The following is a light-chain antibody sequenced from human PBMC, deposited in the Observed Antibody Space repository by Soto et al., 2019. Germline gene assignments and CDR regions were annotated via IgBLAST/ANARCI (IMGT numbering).Light chain of an antibody. CDR1: TGAVTSSHY. J-gene: IGLJ3*02. V-gene: IGLV7-46*01. Sequence: QTVVTQEPSLTVSPGGTVTLTCGSTTGAVTSSHYPYWFQQKPGQAPRTLIYDTSNKHSWTPARFSGSLLGGKAALTLAGAQIDDEADYYCLLSYSGTSWVFGGGTKVTVL. CDR3: LLSYSGTSWV. CDR2: DTS.